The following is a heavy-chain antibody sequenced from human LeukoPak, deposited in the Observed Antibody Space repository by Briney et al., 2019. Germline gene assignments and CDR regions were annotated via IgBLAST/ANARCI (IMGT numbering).Heavy chain of an antibody. D-gene: IGHD3-3*01. CDR1: GFTFSSYA. CDR3: ARDSPPQDYEFWSGSGFEY. Sequence: GGSLRLSCAASGFTFSSYAMSWVRQAPGKGLEWVSAISGSGGSTYYADSVKGRFTISRDSSKNTLYLQMNSLRADDTAVYYCARDSPPQDYEFWSGSGFEYWGQGTLVTVSS. V-gene: IGHV3-23*01. J-gene: IGHJ4*02. CDR2: ISGSGGST.